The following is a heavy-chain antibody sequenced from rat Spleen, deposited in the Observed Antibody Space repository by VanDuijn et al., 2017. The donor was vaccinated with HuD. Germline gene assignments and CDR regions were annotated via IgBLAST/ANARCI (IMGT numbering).Heavy chain of an antibody. Sequence: EVQLVESGGGLVQPGRSLKLSCAASGFTFSDYYMAWVRQAPEKGLEWVASILYDGSRTYYRDSVKGRFTISRDNAKSSLYLQMDSLRSEDTATYYCTTLYYYFDYWGQGVMVTVSS. CDR3: TTLYYYFDY. D-gene: IGHD1-6*01. CDR1: GFTFSDYY. J-gene: IGHJ2*01. V-gene: IGHV5-20*01. CDR2: ILYDGSRT.